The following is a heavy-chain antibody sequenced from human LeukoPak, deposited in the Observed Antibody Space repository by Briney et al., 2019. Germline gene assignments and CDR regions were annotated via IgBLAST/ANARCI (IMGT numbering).Heavy chain of an antibody. CDR1: GYTFTSYY. Sequence: ASVKVSCKASGYTFTSYYMHWVRQAPGQGLEWMGIINPSGGSTNYAQKFQGRVTITADESTSTAYMELSSLRSEDTAVYYCARGEGGQYYYDSSGYYLDNWFDPWGQGTLVTVSS. V-gene: IGHV1-46*01. CDR2: INPSGGST. D-gene: IGHD3-22*01. J-gene: IGHJ5*02. CDR3: ARGEGGQYYYDSSGYYLDNWFDP.